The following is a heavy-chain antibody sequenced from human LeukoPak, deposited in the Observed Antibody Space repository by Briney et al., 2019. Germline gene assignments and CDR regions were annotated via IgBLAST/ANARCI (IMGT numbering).Heavy chain of an antibody. J-gene: IGHJ3*02. D-gene: IGHD6-19*01. CDR2: INPSGGST. CDR3: ARDRWGYSSGWLLLGDAFDI. Sequence: ASVKVSCKASGYTFTSYYMHWVRQAPGQGLEWMGIINPSGGSTSYAQKFQGRVTMTRDTSTSTVYMELSSLRSEDTAVYYCARDRWGYSSGWLLLGDAFDIWGQGTMVTVSS. V-gene: IGHV1-46*01. CDR1: GYTFTSYY.